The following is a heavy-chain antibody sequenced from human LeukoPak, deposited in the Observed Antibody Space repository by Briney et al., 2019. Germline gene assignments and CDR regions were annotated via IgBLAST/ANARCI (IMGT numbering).Heavy chain of an antibody. CDR1: GFTFSSYW. D-gene: IGHD2-2*01. V-gene: IGHV3-21*06. Sequence: GGSLRLSCAASGFTFSSYWMSGVRQAPGKGLEWVSFISTTSNYIYYADSVKGRFTISRDNAKNSLYLQMNSLRGEDAALYYCAGAGVCSTTSCDGGIDYWGQGTLVTVSS. CDR3: AGAGVCSTTSCDGGIDY. CDR2: ISTTSNYI. J-gene: IGHJ4*02.